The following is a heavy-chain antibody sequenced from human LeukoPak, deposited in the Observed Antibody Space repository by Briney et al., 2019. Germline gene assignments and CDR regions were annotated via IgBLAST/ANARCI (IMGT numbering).Heavy chain of an antibody. V-gene: IGHV3-30*18. D-gene: IGHD3-16*01. J-gene: IGHJ4*02. CDR3: PKDRAGGGETAFDY. CDR2: ISYTGNTK. CDR1: GFTFNNYG. Sequence: PGRSLRLSCAASGFTFNNYGMQWVRQAPGKGLEWVAVISYTGNTKYYVDSVKGRFTISRDNSKNTLYLQINSLRAEDPAVYYCPKDRAGGGETAFDYWGKGALVTVSS.